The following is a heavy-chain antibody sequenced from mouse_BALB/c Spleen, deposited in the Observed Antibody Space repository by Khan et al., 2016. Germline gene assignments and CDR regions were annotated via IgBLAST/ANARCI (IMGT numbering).Heavy chain of an antibody. Sequence: VQLKQSGPELMKPGASVKISCKASDYSFTSYYMHWVKQSHGKSLEWIGYIDPFNGGTSYNQNFKGKATLTVDKSSSTAYMHLSSLTSEDSAVYYCASSTQSFYAMDYWGQGTSVTVSS. V-gene: IGHV1S135*01. J-gene: IGHJ4*01. CDR3: ASSTQSFYAMDY. D-gene: IGHD1-1*01. CDR2: IDPFNGGT. CDR1: DYSFTSYY.